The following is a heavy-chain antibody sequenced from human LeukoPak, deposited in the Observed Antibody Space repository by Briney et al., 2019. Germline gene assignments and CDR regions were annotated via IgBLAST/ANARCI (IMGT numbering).Heavy chain of an antibody. J-gene: IGHJ3*02. CDR2: IIPILGIA. V-gene: IGHV1-69*04. D-gene: IGHD3-22*01. CDR3: ARENYYDSSGYYRNGAFDI. CDR1: GGTFSSYA. Sequence: GASVKVSCKASGGTFSSYAISWVRQAPGQGLEWMGRIIPILGIANYAQKFQGRVTITADKSTSTAYMELSSLRSEDTAVYYCARENYYDSSGYYRNGAFDIWGQGTMVTVSS.